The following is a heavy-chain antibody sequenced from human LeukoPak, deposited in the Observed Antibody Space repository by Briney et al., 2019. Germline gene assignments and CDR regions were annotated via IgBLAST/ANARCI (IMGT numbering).Heavy chain of an antibody. D-gene: IGHD6-6*01. Sequence: VASVKLSCKASGYTFTSYGISWVRHAPGQGLEWMGWISAYNGNTNYAQKLQGRVTMTTDTSTSTAYMELRSLRSDATAFYYCARRTYSSSSRLFDYWSQGTLVTVPS. CDR3: ARRTYSSSSRLFDY. CDR2: ISAYNGNT. V-gene: IGHV1-18*01. J-gene: IGHJ4*02. CDR1: GYTFTSYG.